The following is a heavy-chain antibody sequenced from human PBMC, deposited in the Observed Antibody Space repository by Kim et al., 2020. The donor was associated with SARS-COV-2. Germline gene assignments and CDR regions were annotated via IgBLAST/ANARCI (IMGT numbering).Heavy chain of an antibody. CDR3: ARDSGPAFDY. Sequence: NYADSVKGRFTISRDNAKSTLYLQMNSLRAEDTAVYYCARDSGPAFDYWGQGTLVTVSS. J-gene: IGHJ4*02. D-gene: IGHD1-1*01. V-gene: IGHV3-74*01.